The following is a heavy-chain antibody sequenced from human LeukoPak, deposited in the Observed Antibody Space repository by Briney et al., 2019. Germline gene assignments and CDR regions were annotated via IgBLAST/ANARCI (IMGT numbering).Heavy chain of an antibody. V-gene: IGHV3-53*01. Sequence: TGGSPRLSCAASGFPVSSNYMAWVRQAPGKGLEWLSVIYSGGSTYHADSVEGRFTISRDNSKNTLSLQMNSLRAEDTAVYYCARVHWIRNNFAYYFDYWGQGTLVTVSS. CDR1: GFPVSSNY. CDR3: ARVHWIRNNFAYYFDY. J-gene: IGHJ4*02. D-gene: IGHD3-16*01. CDR2: IYSGGST.